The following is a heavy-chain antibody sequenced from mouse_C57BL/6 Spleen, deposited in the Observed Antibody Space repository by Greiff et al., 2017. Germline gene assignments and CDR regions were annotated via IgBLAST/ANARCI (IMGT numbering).Heavy chain of an antibody. CDR2: INPSNGGT. CDR3: ARGGIYYGNSLAMDY. V-gene: IGHV1-53*01. CDR1: GYTFTSYW. D-gene: IGHD2-1*01. Sequence: VQLQQPGTELVKPGASVKLSCKASGYTFTSYWMHWVKQRPGQGLEWIGNINPSNGGTNYNEKFKSKATLTVDKSSSTAYMQLSSLTSEDSAVYYCARGGIYYGNSLAMDYWGQGTSVTVSS. J-gene: IGHJ4*01.